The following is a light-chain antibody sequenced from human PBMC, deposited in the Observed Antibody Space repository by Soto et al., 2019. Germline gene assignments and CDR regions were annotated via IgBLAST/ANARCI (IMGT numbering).Light chain of an antibody. CDR2: EVT. V-gene: IGLV2-14*01. J-gene: IGLJ2*01. CDR3: SSYTSSNTLI. CDR1: SSDVGGYNY. Sequence: QSALTQPASVSGSLGQSITISCTGTSSDVGGYNYVSWFQQSPGKAPKVMIYEVTNRPSGVSNRFSGSKSGNTASLTISGLQAEDEDDYYCSSYTSSNTLIFGGGTKLTVL.